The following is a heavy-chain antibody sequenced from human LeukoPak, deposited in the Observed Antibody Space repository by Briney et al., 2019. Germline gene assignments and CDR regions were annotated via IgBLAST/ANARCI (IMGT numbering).Heavy chain of an antibody. CDR1: GGSISSYY. CDR3: ARALTQYCSSTSCYFWFDP. J-gene: IGHJ5*02. V-gene: IGHV4-59*01. CDR2: IYYSGST. Sequence: SETLSLTCTVSGGSISSYYWSWIRQPPGKGLEWIGYIYYSGSTNYNPSLKSRVTISVDTSKNQFSLKLSSVTAADTAVYYCARALTQYCSSTSCYFWFDPWGQGTLVTVSP. D-gene: IGHD2-2*01.